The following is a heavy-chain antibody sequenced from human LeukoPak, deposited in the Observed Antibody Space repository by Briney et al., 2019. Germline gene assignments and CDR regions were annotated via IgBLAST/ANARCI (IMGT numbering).Heavy chain of an antibody. Sequence: GESLKISCKGSGYSFTSYWIGWVRQMPGKGXXXXXXXYPGDSDTRYSPSFQGQVTISADKSISTAYLQWSSLKASDTAMYYCARAPYCSGGSCSFDYWGQGTLVTVSS. V-gene: IGHV5-51*01. J-gene: IGHJ4*02. CDR2: XYPGDSDT. CDR1: GYSFTSYW. CDR3: ARAPYCSGGSCSFDY. D-gene: IGHD2-15*01.